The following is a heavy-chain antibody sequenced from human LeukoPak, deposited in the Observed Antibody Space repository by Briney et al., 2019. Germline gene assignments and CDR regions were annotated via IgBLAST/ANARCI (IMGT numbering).Heavy chain of an antibody. CDR1: GFTFSSYG. V-gene: IGHV3-30*03. Sequence: PGGSLRLSCAASGFTFSSYGMHWVRQAPGKGLEWVAVISYDGSNKYYADSVKGRFTISRDNSKNTLYLQMNSLRAEDTAVYYCARDPWVWFGSRYFDYWGQGTLVTVSS. J-gene: IGHJ4*02. CDR3: ARDPWVWFGSRYFDY. CDR2: ISYDGSNK. D-gene: IGHD3-10*01.